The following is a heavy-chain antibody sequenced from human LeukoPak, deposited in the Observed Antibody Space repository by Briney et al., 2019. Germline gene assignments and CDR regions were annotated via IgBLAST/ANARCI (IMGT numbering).Heavy chain of an antibody. J-gene: IGHJ4*02. Sequence: SETLSLTCTVSGGSISSYYWSWIRQPAGKGLEWIGRIYTSGSTNYNPSLKSRVTMSVDTSKNQFSLKLGSVTAADTAVYYCASAPVVPSHQYYFDYWGQGTLVTVSS. CDR2: IYTSGST. CDR3: ASAPVVPSHQYYFDY. CDR1: GGSISSYY. V-gene: IGHV4-4*07. D-gene: IGHD2-2*01.